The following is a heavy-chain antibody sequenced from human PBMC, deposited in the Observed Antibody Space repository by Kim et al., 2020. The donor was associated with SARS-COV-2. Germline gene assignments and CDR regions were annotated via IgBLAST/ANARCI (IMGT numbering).Heavy chain of an antibody. CDR2: IIPIFGTA. CDR3: ASHSSGYYQGYFDY. D-gene: IGHD3-22*01. Sequence: SVKVSCKASGGTFSSYAISWVRQAPGQGLEWMGGIIPIFGTANYAQKFQGRVTITADESTSTAYMELSSLRSEDTAVYYCASHSSGYYQGYFDYWGQGTLVTVSS. J-gene: IGHJ4*02. V-gene: IGHV1-69*13. CDR1: GGTFSSYA.